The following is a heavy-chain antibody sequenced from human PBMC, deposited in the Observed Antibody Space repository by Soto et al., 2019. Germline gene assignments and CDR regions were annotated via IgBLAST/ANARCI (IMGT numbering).Heavy chain of an antibody. CDR3: AGGAVAGTQIAPPPMDV. CDR1: GYSFTSYW. D-gene: IGHD6-19*01. CDR2: IYPGGSDT. V-gene: IGHV5-51*01. J-gene: IGHJ6*02. Sequence: GESLKISCKGSGYSFTSYWIGWVRQMPGKGLEWMGIIYPGGSDTRYSPSFQGQVTISADKSISTAYLQWSSLKASDTAMYYCAGGAVAGTQIAPPPMDVWGQGTTVTVSS.